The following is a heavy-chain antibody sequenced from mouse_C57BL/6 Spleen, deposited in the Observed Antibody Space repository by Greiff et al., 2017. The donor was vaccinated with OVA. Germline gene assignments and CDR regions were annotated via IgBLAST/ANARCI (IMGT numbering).Heavy chain of an antibody. CDR3: ARGYYGGEAWFAY. D-gene: IGHD1-1*01. CDR1: GYSITSGYY. V-gene: IGHV3-6*01. CDR2: ISYDGSN. Sequence: ESGPGLVKPSQSLSLTCSVTGYSITSGYYWNWIRQFPGNKLEWMGYISYDGSNNYNPSLKNRISITRDTSKNQFFLKLNSVTTEDTATYYCARGYYGGEAWFAYWGQGTLVTVSA. J-gene: IGHJ3*01.